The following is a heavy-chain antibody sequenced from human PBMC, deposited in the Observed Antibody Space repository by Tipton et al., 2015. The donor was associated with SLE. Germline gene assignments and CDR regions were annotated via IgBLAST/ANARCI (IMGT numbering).Heavy chain of an antibody. J-gene: IGHJ4*02. CDR3: ARAASGSCWFDY. V-gene: IGHV4-59*12. CDR1: GGSISSYY. D-gene: IGHD3-10*01. Sequence: TLSLTCTVSGGSISSYYWNWIRQPPGKGLEWIGYIYYSGSTNYNPSLKSRVTISVDTSKNQFSLKLSSVTAADTAVYYCARAASGSCWFDYWGQGSLVTVSS. CDR2: IYYSGST.